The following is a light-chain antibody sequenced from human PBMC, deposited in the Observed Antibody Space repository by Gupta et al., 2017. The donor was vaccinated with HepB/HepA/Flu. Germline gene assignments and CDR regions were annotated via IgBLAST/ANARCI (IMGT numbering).Light chain of an antibody. J-gene: IGKJ2*01. Sequence: IVLTQFPGTLSLSPGEGATLSCKTSQSINSNYLAWYQQKPGQTPRLVIYDTSSRATGIPDRFSGSGYGTEFTLTIRRWEPEDFAMYYCQDYGSYPLYAFGQGTKLEIK. CDR2: DTS. CDR1: QSINSNY. CDR3: QDYGSYPLYA. V-gene: IGKV3-20*01.